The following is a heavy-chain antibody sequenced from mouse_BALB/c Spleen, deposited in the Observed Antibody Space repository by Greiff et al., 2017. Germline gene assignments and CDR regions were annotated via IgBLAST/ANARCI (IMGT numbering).Heavy chain of an antibody. CDR1: GFTFSSYT. CDR2: ISNGGGST. Sequence: EVKVVESGGGLVQPGGSLKLSCAASGFTFSSYTMSWVRQTPEKRLEWVAYISNGGGSTYYPDTVKGRFTISRDKAKNTLYLQMSSLKSEDTAMYYCARHGGSWFAYWGQGTLVTVSA. V-gene: IGHV5-12-2*01. J-gene: IGHJ3*01. CDR3: ARHGGSWFAY.